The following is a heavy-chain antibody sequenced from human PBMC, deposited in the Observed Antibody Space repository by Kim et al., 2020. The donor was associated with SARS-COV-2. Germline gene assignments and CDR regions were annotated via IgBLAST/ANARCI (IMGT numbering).Heavy chain of an antibody. V-gene: IGHV3-15*01. CDR2: IKSKTDGGTT. D-gene: IGHD3-22*01. Sequence: GGSLRLSCAASGFTFSNAWMSWVRQAPGKGLEWVGRIKSKTDGGTTDYAAPVKGRFTISRDDSKNTLYLQMNSLKTEDTAVYYCTTDAAPAYYYDSSGYYYVAYWGQGTLVTVSS. CDR1: GFTFSNAW. J-gene: IGHJ4*02. CDR3: TTDAAPAYYYDSSGYYYVAY.